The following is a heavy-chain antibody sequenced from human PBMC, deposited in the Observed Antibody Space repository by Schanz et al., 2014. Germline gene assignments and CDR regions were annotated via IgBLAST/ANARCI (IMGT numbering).Heavy chain of an antibody. V-gene: IGHV3-48*01. CDR2: ISDSGTYT. J-gene: IGHJ4*02. CDR3: ARDHTTESYYSAGPPIDY. Sequence: EVHLVESGGGLVQPGGSLRLSCAASGITFSSHSFNWVRQAPGKGLEWISYISDSGTYTNYADSVKGRFTISRDNSKNTLFLQMNSLRAEDTAVYYCARDHTTESYYSAGPPIDYWGQGTLLTVSS. D-gene: IGHD1-26*01. CDR1: GITFSSHS.